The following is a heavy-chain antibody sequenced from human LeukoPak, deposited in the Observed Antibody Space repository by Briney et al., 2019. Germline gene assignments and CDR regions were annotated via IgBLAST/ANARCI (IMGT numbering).Heavy chain of an antibody. D-gene: IGHD2-2*01. V-gene: IGHV1-18*01. Sequence: GASVKVSFTASGYTFTSYGISWVRQAPGQGLEWMGWISAYNGNTNYAQKLQGRVTMTTDTSTSTVYMELRSLRSDDTAVYYCARDKNGQYCSSTSCYLSWFDPWGQGTLVTVSS. J-gene: IGHJ5*02. CDR2: ISAYNGNT. CDR3: ARDKNGQYCSSTSCYLSWFDP. CDR1: GYTFTSYG.